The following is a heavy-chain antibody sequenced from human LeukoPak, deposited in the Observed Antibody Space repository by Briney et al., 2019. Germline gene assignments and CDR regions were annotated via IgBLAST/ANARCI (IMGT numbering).Heavy chain of an antibody. CDR2: IGIRGDT. CDR3: ARGGIQVSGIDEFDY. J-gene: IGHJ4*02. Sequence: PGGSLRLSYAASGFTFIDYDMHWVRQVIGKGLEWVSAIGIRGDTHYSGSVKGRFTISRENAESSLYLQMNSLSAEDTAVYYCARGGIQVSGIDEFDYWGQGTLVTVSS. V-gene: IGHV3-13*01. CDR1: GFTFIDYD. D-gene: IGHD6-19*01.